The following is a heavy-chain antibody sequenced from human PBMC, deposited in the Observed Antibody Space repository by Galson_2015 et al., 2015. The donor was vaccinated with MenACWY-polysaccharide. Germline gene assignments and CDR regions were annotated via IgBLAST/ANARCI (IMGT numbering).Heavy chain of an antibody. CDR3: AREGSRIVFHAFDT. V-gene: IGHV3-33*01. CDR2: IQYDAVYK. J-gene: IGHJ3*02. CDR1: TVTFRGSG. D-gene: IGHD3-10*02. Sequence: SLRLSCAASTVTFRGSGMHWVRQAPGKGLAWVAVIQYDAVYKQYLDSVKGRFSVSRDNSKSTLYLEMNNLRAEDTALYYCAREGSRIVFHAFDTWGQGTMVIVSS.